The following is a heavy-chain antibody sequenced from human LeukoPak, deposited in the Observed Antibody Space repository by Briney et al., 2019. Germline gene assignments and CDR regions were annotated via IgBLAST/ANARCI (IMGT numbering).Heavy chain of an antibody. J-gene: IGHJ3*02. V-gene: IGHV1-18*01. Sequence: ASVKVSCKASGYTFNTYGISWVRQAPGQGLEWMGWISGYSGNTNYAQNLQDRVTLTRDTSTSTVYMELRSLRSDDTAVYYCYGIRLGDGFDIWSQRTMVIVSS. D-gene: IGHD3-16*01. CDR2: ISGYSGNT. CDR3: YGIRLGDGFDI. CDR1: GYTFNTYG.